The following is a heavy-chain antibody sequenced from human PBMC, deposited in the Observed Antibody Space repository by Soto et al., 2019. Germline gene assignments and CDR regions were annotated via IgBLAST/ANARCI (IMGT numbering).Heavy chain of an antibody. CDR2: IYHSGST. D-gene: IGHD3-16*01. J-gene: IGHJ4*02. Sequence: PSETLSLTCAVSGYSISSGYFWGWIRQPPGKGLEWIGSIYHSGSTYYNPSLKSRVTISVDTSKNQFSLKLSSVTAADTAVYYCARGHRDDYNHDYWGQGTPVTVSS. CDR1: GYSISSGYF. V-gene: IGHV4-38-2*01. CDR3: ARGHRDDYNHDY.